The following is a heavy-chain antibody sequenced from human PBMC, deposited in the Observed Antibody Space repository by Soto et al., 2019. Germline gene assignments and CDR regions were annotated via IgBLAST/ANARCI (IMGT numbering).Heavy chain of an antibody. Sequence: SQTLSLTCAISGDSVSSKSAAWNWIRQTPSRGLEWLGRTYYRSKWYNDYAVSVKSRITINPDTSKNQFSLQLNSVTPEDTAVYYCAGVIAARRDLGPLDYWGQGTLVTVSS. V-gene: IGHV6-1*01. CDR1: GDSVSSKSAA. D-gene: IGHD6-6*01. J-gene: IGHJ4*02. CDR3: AGVIAARRDLGPLDY. CDR2: TYYRSKWYN.